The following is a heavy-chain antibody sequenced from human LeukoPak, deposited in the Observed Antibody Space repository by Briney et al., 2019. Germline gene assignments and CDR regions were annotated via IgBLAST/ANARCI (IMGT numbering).Heavy chain of an antibody. J-gene: IGHJ4*02. V-gene: IGHV3-74*01. CDR1: GFTLSSNW. Sequence: PGGSLRLSCAGSGFTLSSNWMHWVRQGPGKGLVWVSRIYSDGSRTNYADSVKGRFTISGDNAKNTLYLQMNSLRAEDTAVYYCARRGASPGTFDYWGQGTLVTVSS. CDR3: ARRGASPGTFDY. D-gene: IGHD6-13*01. CDR2: IYSDGSRT.